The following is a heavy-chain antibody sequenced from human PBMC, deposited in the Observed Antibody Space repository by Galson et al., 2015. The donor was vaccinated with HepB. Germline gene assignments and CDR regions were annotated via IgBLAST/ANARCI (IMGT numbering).Heavy chain of an antibody. J-gene: IGHJ4*02. Sequence: LRLSCAASGFTFSSYGMHWARQAPGKGLEWVAVIWYDGSNKYYADSVKGRFTISRDNSKNTLYLQMNSLRAEDTAVYYCARGQWLVQKYYFDYWGQGTLVTVSS. D-gene: IGHD6-19*01. CDR2: IWYDGSNK. V-gene: IGHV3-33*01. CDR3: ARGQWLVQKYYFDY. CDR1: GFTFSSYG.